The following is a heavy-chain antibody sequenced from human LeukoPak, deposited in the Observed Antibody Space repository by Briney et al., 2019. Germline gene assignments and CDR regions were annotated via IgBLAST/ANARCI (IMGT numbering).Heavy chain of an antibody. V-gene: IGHV3-7*01. Sequence: GGSLRLSCAASGFTFSTCCLSWVRQTPGQGREGVAKINQDASKKYYVDSVKGRFTISRDNDKNKLYLPMNRLTADDTAVYYCAREDDYDGIIDYWGQGTRVTVSS. CDR1: GFTFSTCC. CDR2: INQDASKK. J-gene: IGHJ4*02. D-gene: IGHD3-22*01. CDR3: AREDDYDGIIDY.